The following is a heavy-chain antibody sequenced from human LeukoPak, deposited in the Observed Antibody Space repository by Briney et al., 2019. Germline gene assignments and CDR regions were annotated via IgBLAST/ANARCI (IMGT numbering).Heavy chain of an antibody. V-gene: IGHV1-69*05. CDR1: GGTFSSYA. CDR3: ARESYYDSSGYTP. D-gene: IGHD3-22*01. Sequence: ASVKVSCKASGGTFSSYAISLVRQAPGQGLEWMGRIIPIFGTANYAQKFQGRVTITTDESTSTAYMELSSLRSEDTAVYYCARESYYDSSGYTPWGQGTLVTVSS. J-gene: IGHJ4*02. CDR2: IIPIFGTA.